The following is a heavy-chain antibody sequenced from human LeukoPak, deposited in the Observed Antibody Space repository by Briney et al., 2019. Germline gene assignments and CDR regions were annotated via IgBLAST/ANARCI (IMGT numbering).Heavy chain of an antibody. CDR1: GGSISSNY. V-gene: IGHV4-34*01. J-gene: IGHJ6*02. CDR3: ALDYGMFLDGMDV. D-gene: IGHD4-17*01. CDR2: INHTGST. Sequence: SETLSLTCTVSGGSISSNYWSWIRQTPGKGLEWIGEINHTGSTNYNPFLRSRVTMSVDTTQKQLSLKLTSVTAADTAVYYCALDYGMFLDGMDVWGQGTTVTVSS.